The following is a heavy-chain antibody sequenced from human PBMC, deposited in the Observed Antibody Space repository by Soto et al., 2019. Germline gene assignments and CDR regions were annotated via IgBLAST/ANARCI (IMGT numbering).Heavy chain of an antibody. V-gene: IGHV4-39*01. J-gene: IGHJ6*03. CDR1: GGSISSSSYY. D-gene: IGHD6-19*01. CDR3: ARHSLGSGWPARTPRYYMDV. CDR2: IYYTGST. Sequence: PSETLSLTCTVSGGSISSSSYYWGWIRRPPGKGLEWIGSIYYTGSTYYNASLKSRVIISVDTSKNQFSLKLTSVTAADTAVYYCARHSLGSGWPARTPRYYMDVWGTGTTVTVSS.